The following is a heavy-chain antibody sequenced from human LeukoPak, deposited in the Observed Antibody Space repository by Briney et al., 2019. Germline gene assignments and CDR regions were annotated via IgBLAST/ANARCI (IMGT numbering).Heavy chain of an antibody. CDR1: GFTFSSYA. V-gene: IGHV3-23*01. CDR2: ISGSGGST. D-gene: IGHD2-15*01. J-gene: IGHJ3*02. Sequence: GGSLRLSCAASGFTFSSYAMSWVRQAPGKGLEWVSAISGSGGSTYYADSVKGRFTISRDNSKNTLYLQMNSLRAEDTAVYYCAKGGMDIVVVVAATGAFDIWGQGTMVTVSS. CDR3: AKGGMDIVVVVAATGAFDI.